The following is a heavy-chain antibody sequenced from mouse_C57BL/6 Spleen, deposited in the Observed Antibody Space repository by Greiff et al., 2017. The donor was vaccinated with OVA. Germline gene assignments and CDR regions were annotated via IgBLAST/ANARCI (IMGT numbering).Heavy chain of an antibody. Sequence: VQLQQSGAELVKPGASVKLSCKASGYTFTSYWMHWVKQRPGRGLEWIGRNDPNSGGTKYNEKFKSKATLTVDKPSSTAYMQLSSLTSEDSAVYYCARGDYYGSSLGYWGQGTTLTVSS. D-gene: IGHD1-1*01. CDR3: ARGDYYGSSLGY. J-gene: IGHJ2*01. V-gene: IGHV1-72*01. CDR2: NDPNSGGT. CDR1: GYTFTSYW.